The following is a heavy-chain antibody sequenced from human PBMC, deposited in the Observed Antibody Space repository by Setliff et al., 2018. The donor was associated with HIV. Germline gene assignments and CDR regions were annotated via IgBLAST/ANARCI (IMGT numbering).Heavy chain of an antibody. J-gene: IGHJ4*02. CDR1: GDSISGYY. V-gene: IGHV4-4*07. CDR2: MHTSGNT. D-gene: IGHD5-18*01. Sequence: PSETLSLTCTSSGDSISGYYWSWIRQPAGKGLEWIGRMHTSGNTNYNPSLKSRVTMSVDTSKNQFSLRLSSVTAADTAVYYCARDQKGYSYGYFDSWGQGTLGTVPQ. CDR3: ARDQKGYSYGYFDS.